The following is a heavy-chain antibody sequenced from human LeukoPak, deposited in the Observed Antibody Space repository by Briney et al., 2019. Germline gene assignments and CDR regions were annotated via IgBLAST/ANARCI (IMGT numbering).Heavy chain of an antibody. V-gene: IGHV3-21*01. CDR1: GFIFRDYA. CDR2: LDKSSTYI. J-gene: IGHJ4*02. Sequence: GGSLRLSCSTSGFIFRDYAMNWVRQAPGKGLEWVSSLDKSSTYIYYADSVKGRFTISRDNAKNSLFLEMNSLRTEDTAVYYCVREVGLFDYWGQRTLVTVSS. CDR3: VREVGLFDY.